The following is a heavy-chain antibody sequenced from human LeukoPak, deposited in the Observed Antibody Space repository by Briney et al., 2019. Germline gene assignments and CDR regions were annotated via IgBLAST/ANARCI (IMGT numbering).Heavy chain of an antibody. Sequence: PGGSRRLSCAASGFTFSSYGMHWVRQAPGKGREWVAFIRYDGSNKYYAYSVKGRFTISRDNSKNTLYLQMNSLRAEEPAVYYCAKDQFVVVPATDAFDIWGQGTMVTVSS. D-gene: IGHD2-2*01. V-gene: IGHV3-30*02. CDR3: AKDQFVVVPATDAFDI. CDR1: GFTFSSYG. J-gene: IGHJ3*02. CDR2: IRYDGSNK.